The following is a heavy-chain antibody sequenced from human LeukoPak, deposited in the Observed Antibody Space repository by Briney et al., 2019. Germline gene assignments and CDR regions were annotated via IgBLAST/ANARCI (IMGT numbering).Heavy chain of an antibody. V-gene: IGHV3-30*18. CDR3: AKDRYILTGYYGGLFDY. J-gene: IGHJ4*02. CDR1: GFTFSSYG. D-gene: IGHD3-9*01. Sequence: GGSLRLSCAASGFTFSSYGMHWVRQAPGKVLEWVAVISYDGSNKYYADSVKGRFTISRDNSKNTLYLQMNSLRAEDTAVYYCAKDRYILTGYYGGLFDYWGQGTLVTVSS. CDR2: ISYDGSNK.